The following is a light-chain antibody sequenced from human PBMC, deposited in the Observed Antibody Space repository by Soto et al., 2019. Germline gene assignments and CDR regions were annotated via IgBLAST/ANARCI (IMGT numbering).Light chain of an antibody. Sequence: IVLTQSPATLSLSPGERATLSCRASQSDGNYIAWYQQKPGQPPRLLIYDVSNRATGVPARFSGSGSGTDFTLTISSLEPEDFGVYHCQQRSSWPRMYTFGQGTKL. V-gene: IGKV3-11*01. CDR2: DVS. CDR3: QQRSSWPRMYT. J-gene: IGKJ2*01. CDR1: QSDGNY.